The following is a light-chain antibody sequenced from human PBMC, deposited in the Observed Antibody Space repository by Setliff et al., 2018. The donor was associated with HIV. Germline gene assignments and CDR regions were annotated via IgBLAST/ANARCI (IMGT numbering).Light chain of an antibody. V-gene: IGLV2-14*01. Sequence: QSVLAQPASVSGSPGQSITISCTGTSSDVGGYNYVSWYQHHPGKAPKLIIYEVRNRPSGVSHRFSGSKSGNTASLTISGPQAEDEADYYCSSYAISNTLPFGTGTKVTVL. J-gene: IGLJ1*01. CDR1: SSDVGGYNY. CDR3: SSYAISNTLP. CDR2: EVR.